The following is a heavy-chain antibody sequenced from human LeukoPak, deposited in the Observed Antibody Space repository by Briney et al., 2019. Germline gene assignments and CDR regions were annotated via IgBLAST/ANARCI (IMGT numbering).Heavy chain of an antibody. CDR2: INHSGST. V-gene: IGHV4-34*01. CDR1: GGSFSGYY. J-gene: IGHJ4*02. CDR3: ARKSGGYFDWLLSLYFDY. D-gene: IGHD3-9*01. Sequence: SSETLSLTCAVYGGSFSGYYWSWIRQPPGKGLEWIGEINHSGSTNYNPSLKSRVTISVDTFKNQFSLKLSSVTAADTAVYYCARKSGGYFDWLLSLYFDYWGQGTLVTVSS.